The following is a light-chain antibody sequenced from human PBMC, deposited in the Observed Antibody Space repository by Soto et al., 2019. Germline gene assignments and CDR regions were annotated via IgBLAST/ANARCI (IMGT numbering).Light chain of an antibody. V-gene: IGKV1-5*01. CDR1: QSISPY. CDR3: QQYNRYSYT. CDR2: HAS. Sequence: DIQMTQSPSTLSASVGDRVTITCRASQSISPYLAWYQQKPGKAPKLLIYHASNLESGVPSRFSGSGSGTEFTLTISSLQPDDFATYYCQQYNRYSYTFGQGTKLEIK. J-gene: IGKJ2*01.